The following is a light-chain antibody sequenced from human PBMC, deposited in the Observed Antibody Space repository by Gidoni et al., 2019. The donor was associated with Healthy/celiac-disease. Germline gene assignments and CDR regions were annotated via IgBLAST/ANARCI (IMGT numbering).Light chain of an antibody. Sequence: DIQLTQSPSFLSASVGDRVTITCRASQGISSYLAWYQQKPGKAPKLLIYAASTLQSGVPSRFSGSGSWTEFTLTISSLQPEDFATYYCQQRNSYPLTFGGGTKVEIK. J-gene: IGKJ4*01. CDR2: AAS. CDR3: QQRNSYPLT. CDR1: QGISSY. V-gene: IGKV1-9*01.